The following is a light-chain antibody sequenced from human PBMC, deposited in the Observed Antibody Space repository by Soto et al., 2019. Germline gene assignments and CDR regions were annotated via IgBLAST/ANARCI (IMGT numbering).Light chain of an antibody. CDR1: TTNIGTYT. Sequence: QSVLTQPPSASGTPGQRVTISCSGSTTNIGTYTVNWYQQLPGTAPRLLIYSNNQRPSGVPDRISGSKSGTSASLAISGLQSEDEAHYYCAARDDSLNGHVFGGGPSSPS. CDR3: AARDDSLNGHV. CDR2: SNN. J-gene: IGLJ2*01. V-gene: IGLV1-44*01.